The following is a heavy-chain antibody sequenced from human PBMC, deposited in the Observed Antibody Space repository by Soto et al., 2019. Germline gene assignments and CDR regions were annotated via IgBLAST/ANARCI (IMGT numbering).Heavy chain of an antibody. V-gene: IGHV4-30-2*01. D-gene: IGHD3-3*01. CDR2: IYHSGST. Sequence: QLQLQESGSGLVKPSQTLSLTCAVSGGSISSGGYSWSWIRQPPGKGLEWIGYIYHSGSTYYNPALKCRVTISVDRSKNQFSLKLSCVTAADTAVYYCAAGAIFGVVPLDYWGQGTLVTVSS. CDR3: AAGAIFGVVPLDY. CDR1: GGSISSGGYS. J-gene: IGHJ4*02.